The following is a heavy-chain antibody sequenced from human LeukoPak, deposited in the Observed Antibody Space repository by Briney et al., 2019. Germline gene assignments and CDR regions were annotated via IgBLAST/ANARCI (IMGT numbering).Heavy chain of an antibody. Sequence: GGSLRLSCAASGFSFGSYTMNWVRQAPGKGLEWISYIDTTSTTTNYADSVRGRFTISRDNAKNSLYLQMDSLRAEDTALYYCARGLVVVAQYFQHWGQGTLVTVSS. V-gene: IGHV3-48*01. CDR1: GFSFGSYT. J-gene: IGHJ1*01. CDR2: IDTTSTTT. D-gene: IGHD2-15*01. CDR3: ARGLVVVAQYFQH.